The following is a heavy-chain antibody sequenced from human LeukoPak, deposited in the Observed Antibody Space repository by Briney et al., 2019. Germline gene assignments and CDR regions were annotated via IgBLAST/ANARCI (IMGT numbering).Heavy chain of an antibody. CDR1: GGSISSYY. Sequence: PSETLSLTCTVSGGSISSYYWSWIRQPPGKGLEWIGYIYYSGSTNYNPSLKSRVTISVDTSKNQFSLKLSSVTAAHTAVYYCASHSYYDDSSGYFDYWGQGTLVTVSS. V-gene: IGHV4-59*01. J-gene: IGHJ4*02. CDR2: IYYSGST. CDR3: ASHSYYDDSSGYFDY. D-gene: IGHD3-22*01.